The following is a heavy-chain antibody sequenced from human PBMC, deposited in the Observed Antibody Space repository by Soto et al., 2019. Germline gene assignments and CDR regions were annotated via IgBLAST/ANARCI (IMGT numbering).Heavy chain of an antibody. V-gene: IGHV1-2*04. J-gene: IGHJ4*02. CDR2: INPNSGGT. D-gene: IGHD3-22*01. CDR3: ARGGDYDSSGSRDY. CDR1: GYTFTGYY. Sequence: ASVKVSCKASGYTFTGYYMHWVRQAPGQGLEWMGWINPNSGGTNYAQKFQGWVTMTRDTSISTAYMELSRLRSDDTAVYYCARGGDYDSSGSRDYWGQGTLVTVSS.